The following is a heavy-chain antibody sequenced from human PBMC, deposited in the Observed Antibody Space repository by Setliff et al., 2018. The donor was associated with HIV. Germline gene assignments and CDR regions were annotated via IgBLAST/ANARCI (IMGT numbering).Heavy chain of an antibody. Sequence: SETLSLTCSVSGGSISHYYWSWIRQPPGKGLEWIGDIFTSATTNFNYNPSLKSRVTMSIDTSKNQFSLKLRSVTAADTAFYYCARARVYCPGDDCHAGNFDHWGQGTLVTVSS. V-gene: IGHV4-4*08. CDR1: GGSISHYY. CDR3: ARARVYCPGDDCHAGNFDH. J-gene: IGHJ1*01. D-gene: IGHD2-8*02. CDR2: IFTSATTNF.